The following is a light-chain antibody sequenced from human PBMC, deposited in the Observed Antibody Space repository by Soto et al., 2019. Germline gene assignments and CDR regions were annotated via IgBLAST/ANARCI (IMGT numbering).Light chain of an antibody. CDR2: DAS. V-gene: IGKV1-5*01. CDR1: QNVNSW. CDR3: QRYNSNSRT. J-gene: IGKJ1*01. Sequence: DIQLTQSPSTLSASVGDRVTITCRARQNVNSWVACYQQKPGKAPKFLIYDASNLESGVPSRFSGRGSGTEFTLTISNLQPDDFATYYCQRYNSNSRTFGQGTRV.